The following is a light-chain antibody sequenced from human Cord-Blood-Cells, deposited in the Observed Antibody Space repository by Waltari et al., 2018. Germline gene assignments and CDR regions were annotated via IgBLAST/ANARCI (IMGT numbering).Light chain of an antibody. J-gene: IGLJ2*01. CDR2: DVS. V-gene: IGLV2-14*01. Sequence: QSALTQPASVSGSPGQSITISCTGTSSYGGGPNYVSWYQQHPGKAPKLMIYDVSNRPSGVSNRFSGSKSGNTASLTISGLQAEDEADYYCSSYTSSSTPVVFGGGTKLTVL. CDR1: SSYGGGPNY. CDR3: SSYTSSSTPVV.